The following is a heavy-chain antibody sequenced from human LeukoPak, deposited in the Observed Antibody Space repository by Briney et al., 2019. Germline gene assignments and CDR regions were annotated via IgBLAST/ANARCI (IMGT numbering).Heavy chain of an antibody. CDR1: GGSFSGYY. V-gene: IGHV3-23*01. Sequence: PPETLSLTCAVYGGSFSGYYWSWVRQAPGKGLEWVSAISGSGGSTYYADSVKGRFTISRDNSKNTLYLQMNSLRAEDTAVYYCAKAAQYSSGWYRDYYYYGMDVWGQGTTVTVSS. CDR2: ISGSGGST. CDR3: AKAAQYSSGWYRDYYYYGMDV. J-gene: IGHJ6*02. D-gene: IGHD6-19*01.